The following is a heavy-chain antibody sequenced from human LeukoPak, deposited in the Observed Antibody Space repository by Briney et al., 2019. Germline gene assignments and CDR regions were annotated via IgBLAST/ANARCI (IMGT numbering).Heavy chain of an antibody. V-gene: IGHV4-31*03. Sequence: PSETLSLTCTVSGGSISSGGYYWSWIRQHPGKGLEWIGYIYYSGSTYYNPSLKSRVTISVDTSKNQFSLKLSSVTAADTAVYYCGSGSLPGGGRYYFDYWGQGTLVTVSS. D-gene: IGHD3-10*01. CDR2: IYYSGST. J-gene: IGHJ4*02. CDR1: GGSISSGGYY. CDR3: GSGSLPGGGRYYFDY.